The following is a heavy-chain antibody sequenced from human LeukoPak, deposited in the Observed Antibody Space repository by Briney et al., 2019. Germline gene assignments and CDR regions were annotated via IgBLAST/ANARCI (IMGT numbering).Heavy chain of an antibody. Sequence: GGSLRLSCAASGFTFSSYWMSWVRQAPGRGLEWVANIKQDGSEKYYVDSVKGRFTISRDNSKNTLYLQMNSLRAEDTAVYYCARDEGSSWQIYDAFDIWGQGTMVTVPS. J-gene: IGHJ3*02. D-gene: IGHD6-13*01. CDR1: GFTFSSYW. CDR3: ARDEGSSWQIYDAFDI. CDR2: IKQDGSEK. V-gene: IGHV3-7*01.